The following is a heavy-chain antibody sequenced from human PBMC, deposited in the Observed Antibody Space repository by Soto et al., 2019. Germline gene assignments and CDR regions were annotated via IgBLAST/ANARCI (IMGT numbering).Heavy chain of an antibody. CDR2: IYYSAST. CDR1: GGSISSYY. V-gene: IGHV4-59*08. Sequence: QVQLQESGPGLVKPSETLSLTCTVSGGSISSYYWCWIRQPPGKGLEWIGYIYYSASTNYSPSLKSRVTISVDTSKNQFSLNLSSVTATDTALYYCARHLPYCGGDCYSLDYWGQGTLVTVSS. CDR3: ARHLPYCGGDCYSLDY. J-gene: IGHJ4*02. D-gene: IGHD2-21*02.